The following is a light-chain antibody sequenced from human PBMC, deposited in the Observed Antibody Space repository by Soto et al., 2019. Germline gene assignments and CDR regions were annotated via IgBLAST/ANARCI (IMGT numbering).Light chain of an antibody. CDR3: QQYGGSPRT. CDR1: QSVSSN. Sequence: EIVLTHSPATLSVSPGEIATLSFRASQSVSSNLAWYQQKPGQAPRLLIYGASTRATDIPDRFSGSGAGTDFSLTISRLEPEDFAVYYCQQYGGSPRTFGQGTKVDIK. J-gene: IGKJ1*01. CDR2: GAS. V-gene: IGKV3-20*01.